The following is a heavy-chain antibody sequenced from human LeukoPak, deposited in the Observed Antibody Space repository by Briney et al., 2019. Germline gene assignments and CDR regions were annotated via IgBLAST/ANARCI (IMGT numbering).Heavy chain of an antibody. J-gene: IGHJ6*02. CDR2: ICPGDSDT. CDR1: GYSFTSYW. CDR3: ARHKPNYDILTGYIDYYYYGMDV. D-gene: IGHD3-9*01. V-gene: IGHV5-51*01. Sequence: GESLKISCKGSGYSFTSYWIGWVRQMPGKGPEWMGIICPGDSDTRYSPSFQGQVTISADKSISTAYLQWSSLKASDTAMYYCARHKPNYDILTGYIDYYYYGMDVWGQGTTVTVSS.